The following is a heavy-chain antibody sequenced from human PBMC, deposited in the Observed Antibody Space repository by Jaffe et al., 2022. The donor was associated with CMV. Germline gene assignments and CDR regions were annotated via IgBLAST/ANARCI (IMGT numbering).Heavy chain of an antibody. V-gene: IGHV1-46*01. CDR2: INPSGGST. J-gene: IGHJ4*02. D-gene: IGHD1-26*01. Sequence: QVQLVQSGAEVKKPGASVKVSCKASGYTFTSYYMHWVRQAPGQGLEWMGIINPSGGSTSYAQKFQGRVTMTRDTSTSTVYMELSSLRSEDTAVYYCARDLEPYSGSYPRWSYWGQGTLVTVSS. CDR3: ARDLEPYSGSYPRWSY. CDR1: GYTFTSYY.